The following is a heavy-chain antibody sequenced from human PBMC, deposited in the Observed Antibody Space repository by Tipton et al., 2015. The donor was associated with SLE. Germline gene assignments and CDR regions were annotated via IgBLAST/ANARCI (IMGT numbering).Heavy chain of an antibody. CDR3: ATARIVVEPADYYYFMDV. Sequence: TLSLTCTVSGGSIDTTTYFWNWIRQPAGKGLEWIGRGFASGTTDYNPSLKSRVTMSVDTSRNQFSLKLSSVTAADTAIYYCATARIVVEPADYYYFMDVWGKGTTVTVSS. CDR2: GFASGTT. V-gene: IGHV4-61*02. CDR1: GGSIDTTTYF. J-gene: IGHJ6*03. D-gene: IGHD2-2*01.